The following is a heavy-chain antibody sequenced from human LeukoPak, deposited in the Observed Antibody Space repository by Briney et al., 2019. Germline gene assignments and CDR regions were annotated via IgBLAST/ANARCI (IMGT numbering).Heavy chain of an antibody. J-gene: IGHJ4*02. CDR1: EFTFSSYA. Sequence: GGSLRLSCAASEFTFSSYAMSWVRQAPGKGLEWVPSISSSSSYIYYADSVKGRFTISRDNAKNSLYLQMNSLRAEDTAVYYCAGPIFGVVIPDYWGQGTLVTVSS. CDR3: AGPIFGVVIPDY. V-gene: IGHV3-21*01. D-gene: IGHD3-3*01. CDR2: ISSSSSYI.